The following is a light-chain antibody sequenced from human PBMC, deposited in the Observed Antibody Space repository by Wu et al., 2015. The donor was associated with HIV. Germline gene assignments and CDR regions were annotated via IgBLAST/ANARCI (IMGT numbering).Light chain of an antibody. CDR1: QSVSSNY. V-gene: IGKV3-20*01. Sequence: EIVLTQSPGTLSLSPGQRATLSCRASQSVSSNYLAWYQQKPGQPPRLLIYGASSRATGIPDRFSGGGSGTDLTLTISRVEPEDCAVYFCQQYVASGYSFGQGTKLEIK. CDR3: QQYVASGYS. J-gene: IGKJ2*03. CDR2: GAS.